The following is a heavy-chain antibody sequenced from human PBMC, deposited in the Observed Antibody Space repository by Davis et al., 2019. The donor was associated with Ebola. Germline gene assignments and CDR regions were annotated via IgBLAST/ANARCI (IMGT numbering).Heavy chain of an antibody. CDR1: GYTFTGHY. V-gene: IGHV1-2*02. J-gene: IGHJ4*02. CDR3: ARGSNFWSGYFMAYFDY. CDR2: IHPNSGGT. Sequence: ASVKVSCKTSGYTFTGHYFHWVRQAPGQGLEWMGWIHPNSGGTNYAQKFQDIITMTRDTTTNTAYMELTRPTFDDTAVYFCARGSNFWSGYFMAYFDYWGQGTLVTVSS. D-gene: IGHD3-3*01.